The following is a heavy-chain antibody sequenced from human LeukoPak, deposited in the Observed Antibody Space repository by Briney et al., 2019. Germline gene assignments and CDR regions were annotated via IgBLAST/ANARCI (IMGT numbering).Heavy chain of an antibody. CDR1: GYSFTSYW. D-gene: IGHD3-10*01. V-gene: IGHV5-51*01. CDR2: IFPGDSDT. CDR3: ARLQGSMVRGVIITRWFDP. Sequence: GESLKISCKGSGYSFTSYWIGWVRQMPRKGLEWMGIIFPGDSDTRYSPSFQGQVTISADKSISTAYLKWSSLKASDTAMYYCARLQGSMVRGVIITRWFDPWGQGTLVTVSS. J-gene: IGHJ5*02.